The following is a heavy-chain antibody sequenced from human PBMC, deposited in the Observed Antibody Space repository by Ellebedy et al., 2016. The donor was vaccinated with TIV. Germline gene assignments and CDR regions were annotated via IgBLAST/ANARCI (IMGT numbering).Heavy chain of an antibody. V-gene: IGHV4-34*01. CDR2: INHSGST. J-gene: IGHJ4*01. D-gene: IGHD6-19*01. Sequence: MPSETLSLTCAVYGGSFSGNYWSWIRQPPGKGLEWIGEINHSGSTNSNPSLKGRVTLSVDKSKNQFSLRVPSVTAADSGVYFCARARGYSSAYYDYWGQGALVTVSS. CDR3: ARARGYSSAYYDY. CDR1: GGSFSGNY.